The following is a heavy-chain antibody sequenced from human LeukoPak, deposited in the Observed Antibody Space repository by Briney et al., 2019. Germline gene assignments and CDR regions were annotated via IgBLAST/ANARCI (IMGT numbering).Heavy chain of an antibody. D-gene: IGHD3-10*01. Sequence: SETLSLTCTVSGGSISSYYWSWIRQPPGKGLEWIGEINHSGSTNYNPSLKSRVTISVDTSKNQFSLKLSSVTAADTAVYYCARGSRYYGSLWFDPWGQGTLVTVSS. CDR3: ARGSRYYGSLWFDP. CDR2: INHSGST. V-gene: IGHV4-34*01. CDR1: GGSISSYY. J-gene: IGHJ5*02.